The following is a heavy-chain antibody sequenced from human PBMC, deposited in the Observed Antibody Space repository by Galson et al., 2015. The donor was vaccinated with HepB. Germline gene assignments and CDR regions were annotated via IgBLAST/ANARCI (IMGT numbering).Heavy chain of an antibody. V-gene: IGHV3-49*03. D-gene: IGHD5-18*01. Sequence: SLRLSCAASGFTFGDYAMSWFRQAPGKGLEWVGFIRSKAYGGTTEYAASVKGRFTISRDDSKSIAYLQMNSLKTEDTAVYYCTRDGWPSRIQLWYFDYWGQGTLVTVSS. CDR1: GFTFGDYA. CDR2: IRSKAYGGTT. J-gene: IGHJ4*02. CDR3: TRDGWPSRIQLWYFDY.